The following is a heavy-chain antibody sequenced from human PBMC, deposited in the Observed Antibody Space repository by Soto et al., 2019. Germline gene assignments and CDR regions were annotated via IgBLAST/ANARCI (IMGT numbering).Heavy chain of an antibody. CDR2: IYYSGST. CDR3: ARSKGGGLLVPAVSPLYYYYGMDV. CDR1: GGSISSGGYY. J-gene: IGHJ6*02. Sequence: PSETLSLTCTVSGGSISSGGYYWSWIRQHPGKGLEWIGYIYYSGSTYYNPSLKSRVTISVDTSKNQFSLKLSSVTAADTAVYYCARSKGGGLLVPAVSPLYYYYGMDVWGQGTTVTVSS. D-gene: IGHD2-2*01. V-gene: IGHV4-31*03.